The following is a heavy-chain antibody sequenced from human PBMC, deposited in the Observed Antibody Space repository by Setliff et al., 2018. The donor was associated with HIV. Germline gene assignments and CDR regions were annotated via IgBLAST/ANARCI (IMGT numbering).Heavy chain of an antibody. D-gene: IGHD2-21*02. CDR2: IYYRGST. V-gene: IGHV4-39*01. CDR3: ARHYGAVKSVVTVVAKYFPH. J-gene: IGHJ1*01. CDR1: GGSVSSSGYY. Sequence: SETLSLTCSVSGGSVSSSGYYWSWIRRSAEKGLEWIGTIYYRGSTYYNPSLKSRVTISVDTSKNQFSLKLTSVTAADTAVYYCARHYGAVKSVVTVVAKYFPHWGQGTLVTVSS.